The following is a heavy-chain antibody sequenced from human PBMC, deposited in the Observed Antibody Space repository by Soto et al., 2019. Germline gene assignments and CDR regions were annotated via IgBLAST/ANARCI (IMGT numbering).Heavy chain of an antibody. J-gene: IGHJ4*02. D-gene: IGHD5-18*01. CDR2: FYSSGST. V-gene: IGHV4-61*08. CDR3: ARVGDTAMVTSFDY. CDR1: GGSISSGGYY. Sequence: SETLSLTCTVSGGSISSGGYYWSWIRQPPGKGLEWIGYFYSSGSTSYNPSLKSRVTISVDTSKNQFSLKLSSVTAADTAVYYCARVGDTAMVTSFDYWGQETLVTVS.